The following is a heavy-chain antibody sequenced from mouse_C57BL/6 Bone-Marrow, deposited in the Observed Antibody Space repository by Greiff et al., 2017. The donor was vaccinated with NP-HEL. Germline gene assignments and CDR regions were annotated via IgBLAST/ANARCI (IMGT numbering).Heavy chain of an antibody. D-gene: IGHD1-1*01. CDR3: ARDKLWVAY. CDR2: ISDGGSYT. V-gene: IGHV5-4*01. CDR1: GFTFSSYA. J-gene: IGHJ3*01. Sequence: EVQGVESGGGLVKPGGSLKLSCAASGFTFSSYAMSWVRQTPEKRLEWVATISDGGSYTYYPDNVKGRFTISRDNAKNNLYLQMSHLKSEDTAMYYCARDKLWVAYWGQGTLVTVSA.